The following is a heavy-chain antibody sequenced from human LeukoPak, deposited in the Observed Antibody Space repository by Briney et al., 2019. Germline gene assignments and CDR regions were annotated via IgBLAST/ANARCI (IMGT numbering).Heavy chain of an antibody. CDR3: ARVVHYYDSSGRSVAFDI. CDR2: ISHSGDT. J-gene: IGHJ3*02. V-gene: IGHV4-30-2*01. Sequence: SETLSLTCAVSGDSISSGGYSWSWIRQPPGKGLEWIGYISHSGDTYYNPSLKSRVIISVDRSKNQFSLKLSSVTAADTAVYYCARVVHYYDSSGRSVAFDIWGQGTLVTVSS. CDR1: GDSISSGGYS. D-gene: IGHD3-22*01.